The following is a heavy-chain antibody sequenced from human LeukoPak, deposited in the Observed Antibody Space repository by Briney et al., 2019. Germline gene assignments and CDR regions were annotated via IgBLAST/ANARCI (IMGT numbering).Heavy chain of an antibody. Sequence: PGRSLRLSCAASGFTFDDYAMHWVRQAPGKGLEWVSGISWNSGSIGYADSVKGRFTISRDNAKNSLYLQMNSLRAEDTALYYCAKGYRVVITIDAFDIWGQGTMVTVSS. CDR2: ISWNSGSI. V-gene: IGHV3-9*01. CDR1: GFTFDDYA. D-gene: IGHD3-22*01. J-gene: IGHJ3*02. CDR3: AKGYRVVITIDAFDI.